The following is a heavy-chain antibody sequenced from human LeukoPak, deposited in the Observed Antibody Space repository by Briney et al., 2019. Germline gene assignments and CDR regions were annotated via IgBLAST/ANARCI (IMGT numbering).Heavy chain of an antibody. J-gene: IGHJ5*01. V-gene: IGHV3-11*01. Sequence: GGSLRLSCAATGFNLSDYYMTWIRQAPGKGLEWVPYISRSDSTIYYADSVKGRFTISRDNAKNSLYLQMNSLRAEDTAVYYCARDREQWLGRRWFDSWGQGTLVTVSS. CDR1: GFNLSDYY. D-gene: IGHD6-19*01. CDR3: ARDREQWLGRRWFDS. CDR2: ISRSDSTI.